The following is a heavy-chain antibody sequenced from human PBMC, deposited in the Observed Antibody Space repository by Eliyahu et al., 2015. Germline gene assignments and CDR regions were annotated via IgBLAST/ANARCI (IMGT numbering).Heavy chain of an antibody. CDR2: VSFDGRDK. J-gene: IGHJ4*02. CDR1: GFXFNLYG. D-gene: IGHD6-13*01. V-gene: IGHV3-30*18. CDR3: AKDSGQQLSTGDS. Sequence: QVQLVESGGGVVQPGRSLRLSCAAAGFXFNLYGMTWXRQAPGKGLEWVAVVSFDGRDKYYADSVKGRFTISRDNSKNTLYLQMNTLRVEDTAVYYCAKDSGQQLSTGDSWGQGTLVAVSS.